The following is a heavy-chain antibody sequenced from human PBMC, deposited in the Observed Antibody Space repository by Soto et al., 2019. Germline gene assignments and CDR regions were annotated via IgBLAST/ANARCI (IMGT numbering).Heavy chain of an antibody. CDR3: AGGGGGGFDNWNHFDY. CDR2: ISAYNGNT. D-gene: IGHD1-20*01. Sequence: ASVKVSCKASGYTFTSYGISWVRQAPGQGLEWMGWISAYNGNTNYAQKLQGRVTMTTDTSTSTAYMELRSLRSDDTAVYYCAGGGGGGFDNWNHFDYWGQGTLVTVSS. CDR1: GYTFTSYG. V-gene: IGHV1-18*01. J-gene: IGHJ4*02.